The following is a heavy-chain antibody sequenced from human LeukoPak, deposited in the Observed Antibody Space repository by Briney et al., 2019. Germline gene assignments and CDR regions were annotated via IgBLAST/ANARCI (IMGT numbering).Heavy chain of an antibody. V-gene: IGHV4-61*01. CDR3: XXXXXXXXSSGYPVYYFDY. D-gene: IGHD3-22*01. J-gene: IGHJ4*02. CDR1: GGSISSSSYY. CDR2: IYYSGST. Sequence: SETLSLTCTVSGGSISSSSYYWSWIRQPPGKGLEWIGYIYYSGSTNYNPSLKSRVTISVDTSKNQFSLKLSSVTAADTAVYYXXXXXXXXXSSGYPVYYFDYWGQGTLVTVSS.